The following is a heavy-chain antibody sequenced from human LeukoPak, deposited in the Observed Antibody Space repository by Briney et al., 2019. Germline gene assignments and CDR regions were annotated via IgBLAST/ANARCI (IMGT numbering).Heavy chain of an antibody. D-gene: IGHD3-3*01. CDR2: IYPGDSDT. J-gene: IGHJ6*02. CDR1: GYSFTSYW. V-gene: IGHV5-51*01. CDR3: ARTYYDFWSGYEDNYYGMDV. Sequence: GESLKISCKGSGYSFTSYWIGWVRQMPGKGLEWMGIIYPGDSDTRYSPSFQGQVTISADKSISTAYLQWSSLKASDTAMYYRARTYYDFWSGYEDNYYGMDVWGQGTTVTVSS.